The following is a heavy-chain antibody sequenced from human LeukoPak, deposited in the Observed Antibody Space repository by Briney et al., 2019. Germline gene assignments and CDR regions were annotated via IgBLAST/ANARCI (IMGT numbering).Heavy chain of an antibody. V-gene: IGHV3-30*02. CDR2: IRYDGSNK. J-gene: IGHJ6*03. CDR1: GFTFSSYG. CDR3: AKGLVGGVKVSNYYYYYMDV. Sequence: GGSLRLSCAASGFTFSSYGMHWVRHAPGKGLEWVAFIRYDGSNKYYADSVKGRFTISRDNSKNSLYLQMNSLRAEDTAVYYCAKGLVGGVKVSNYYYYYMDVWGKGTTVTVSS. D-gene: IGHD3-16*01.